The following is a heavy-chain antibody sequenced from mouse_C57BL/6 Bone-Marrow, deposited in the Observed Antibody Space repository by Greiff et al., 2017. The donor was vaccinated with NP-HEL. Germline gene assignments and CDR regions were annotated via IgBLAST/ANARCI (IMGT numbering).Heavy chain of an antibody. CDR2: FHPYNDDT. V-gene: IGHV1-47*01. D-gene: IGHD1-1*01. CDR1: GYTFTTYP. CDR3: ARRDYYGSSYWYFDV. J-gene: IGHJ1*03. Sequence: VKLMESGAELVKPGASVKMSCKASGYTFTTYPIEWMKQHHGKSLEWIGNFHPYNDDTKYNEKFKGKATLTVEKSSSTVYLELSRLTSDDSAVYYCARRDYYGSSYWYFDVWGTGTTVTVSS.